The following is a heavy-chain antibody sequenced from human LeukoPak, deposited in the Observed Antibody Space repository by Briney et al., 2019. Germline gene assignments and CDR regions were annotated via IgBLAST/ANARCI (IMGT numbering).Heavy chain of an antibody. J-gene: IGHJ4*02. Sequence: PGGSLRLSCAASGFTFSSYSMNWVRQAPGKGLEWVSTVSGGSSSTYYADSVKGRLTMSRDNSNNTVYLQMNSLRVDDTAVYYCAKPHTPYCSGGTCYLFDYWGQGTLVTVSS. V-gene: IGHV3-23*01. D-gene: IGHD2-15*01. CDR3: AKPHTPYCSGGTCYLFDY. CDR2: VSGGSSST. CDR1: GFTFSSYS.